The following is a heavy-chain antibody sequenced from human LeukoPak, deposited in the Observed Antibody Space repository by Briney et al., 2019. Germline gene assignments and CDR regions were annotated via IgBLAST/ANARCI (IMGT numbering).Heavy chain of an antibody. D-gene: IGHD3-10*01. CDR3: ARHYGP. CDR1: GYSISNNNW. J-gene: IGHJ5*02. V-gene: IGHV4-39*01. Sequence: SETLSLTCTTSGYSISNNNWWGWIRQPPGKGLEWIGSIYDSGSTYYNPSLKSRVTISVDTSKNQFSLKLNSVTAADTAVYYCARHYGPWGQGTLVTVSS. CDR2: IYDSGST.